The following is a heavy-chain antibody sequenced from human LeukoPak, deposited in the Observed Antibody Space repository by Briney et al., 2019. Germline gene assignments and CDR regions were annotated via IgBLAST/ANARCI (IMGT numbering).Heavy chain of an antibody. Sequence: SETLSLTCTVSGGSISSYYWSWIRQPPGKGLEWIGYIYYSGSTNYNPSLKSRVTISVDTSKNQFSLKLSSVTAADTAVYYCASWGATNDAFDIWGQGTMVTVSS. CDR3: ASWGATNDAFDI. D-gene: IGHD1-26*01. CDR2: IYYSGST. J-gene: IGHJ3*02. CDR1: GGSISSYY. V-gene: IGHV4-59*08.